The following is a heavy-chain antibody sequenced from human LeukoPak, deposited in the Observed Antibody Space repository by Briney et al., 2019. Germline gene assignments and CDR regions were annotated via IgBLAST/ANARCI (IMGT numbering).Heavy chain of an antibody. J-gene: IGHJ4*02. Sequence: PGGSLRLSCAASGFTFDDYAMHWVRQAPGKGLEWVSGIGWNSGSIGYADSVKGRFTISRDNAKNSLYLQMSSLRAEDTALYYCARRLSTTWAFDYWGQGTLVTVSS. V-gene: IGHV3-9*01. CDR3: ARRLSTTWAFDY. D-gene: IGHD1-14*01. CDR2: IGWNSGSI. CDR1: GFTFDDYA.